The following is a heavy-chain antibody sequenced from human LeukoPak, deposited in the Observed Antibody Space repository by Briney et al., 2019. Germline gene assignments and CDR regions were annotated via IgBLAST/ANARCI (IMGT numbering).Heavy chain of an antibody. D-gene: IGHD3-3*01. J-gene: IGHJ3*02. CDR1: GFSFSYYY. Sequence: PGGSLRLSCAVSGFSFSYYYMSWVRQAPGKGLEWVANISPDGSEKNYGDSVKGRFNISRDNAKNSLYLQLNSLRDEDTAVFYCARVGVVTDDAFDIWGQGTLVTVSS. CDR2: ISPDGSEK. CDR3: ARVGVVTDDAFDI. V-gene: IGHV3-7*01.